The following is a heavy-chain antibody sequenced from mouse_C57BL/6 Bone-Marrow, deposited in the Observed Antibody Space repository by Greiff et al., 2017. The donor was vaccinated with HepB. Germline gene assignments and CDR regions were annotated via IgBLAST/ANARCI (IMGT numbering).Heavy chain of an antibody. Sequence: QVQLQQSGAELVKPGASVKLSCKASGYTFTSYWMHWVKQRPGQGLEWIGMIHPNSGSTNYNEKFKSKATLTVDKSSSTAYMQLSSLTSEDSAVYYCARSEITTVVAVDYWGQGTTLTVSS. CDR1: GYTFTSYW. CDR3: ARSEITTVVAVDY. CDR2: IHPNSGST. D-gene: IGHD1-1*01. V-gene: IGHV1-64*01. J-gene: IGHJ2*01.